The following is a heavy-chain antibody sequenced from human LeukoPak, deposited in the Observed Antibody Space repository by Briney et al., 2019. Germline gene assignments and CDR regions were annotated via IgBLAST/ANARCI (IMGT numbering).Heavy chain of an antibody. CDR2: INPNSGGT. J-gene: IGHJ4*02. CDR1: GYTFTGYY. D-gene: IGHD5-12*01. Sequence: GASVKVSCKASGYTFTGYYMHWVRQAPGQGLEWMGRINPNSGGTNYAQKFQGRVTMTRDTSTSTVYMELSSLTSEDTAVYYCARDIGSGYYNFDYWGQGTLVTVSS. CDR3: ARDIGSGYYNFDY. V-gene: IGHV1-2*06.